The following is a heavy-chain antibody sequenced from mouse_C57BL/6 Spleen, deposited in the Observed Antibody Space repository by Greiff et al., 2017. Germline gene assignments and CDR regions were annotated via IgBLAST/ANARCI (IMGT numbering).Heavy chain of an antibody. CDR3: ARGPGLVAMDY. CDR2: ISDGGSYT. Sequence: EVQLVESGGGLVKPGGSLKLSCAASGFTFSSYAMSWVRQTPEKRLEWVATISDGGSYTYYPDNVKSRFTITRDNAKNHLYLQRSHLKSEDTAMYYCARGPGLVAMDYWGQGTSLTVSS. D-gene: IGHD3-3*01. V-gene: IGHV5-4*01. CDR1: GFTFSSYA. J-gene: IGHJ4*01.